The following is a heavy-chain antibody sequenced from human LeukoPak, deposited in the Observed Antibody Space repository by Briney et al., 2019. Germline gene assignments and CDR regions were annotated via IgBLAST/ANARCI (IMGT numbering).Heavy chain of an antibody. CDR1: GFTFSSYA. J-gene: IGHJ5*02. V-gene: IGHV3-23*01. Sequence: GGSLRLSCAASGFTFSSYAMSWVRQAPGKGLEWVSAIRGSGGSTYYADSVKGRFTISRDNSKNTLYLQMDSLRAEDTAVYYCASTYYYDSSGYELSFDPWGQGTLVTVSS. D-gene: IGHD3-22*01. CDR3: ASTYYYDSSGYELSFDP. CDR2: IRGSGGST.